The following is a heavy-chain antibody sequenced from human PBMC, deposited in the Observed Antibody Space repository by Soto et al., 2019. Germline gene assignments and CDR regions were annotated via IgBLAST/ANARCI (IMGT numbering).Heavy chain of an antibody. CDR3: ARTVFRGQSITMVRGVQMDY. Sequence: QVQLVQSGAEVKKPGSSVRVSCKASGGTFSSYAISWVRQAPGQGLEWMGGIIPIFGTANYAQKFQGRVTITADESTSTAYMELSSLRSEDTAVYYCARTVFRGQSITMVRGVQMDYWGQGTLVTVSS. D-gene: IGHD3-10*01. CDR1: GGTFSSYA. J-gene: IGHJ4*02. V-gene: IGHV1-69*01. CDR2: IIPIFGTA.